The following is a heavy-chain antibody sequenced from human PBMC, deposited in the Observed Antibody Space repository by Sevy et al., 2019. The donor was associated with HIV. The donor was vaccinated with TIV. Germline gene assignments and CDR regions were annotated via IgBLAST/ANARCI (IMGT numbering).Heavy chain of an antibody. D-gene: IGHD3-22*01. J-gene: IGHJ4*02. CDR2: IKIKTDGGTT. CDR1: GFTFTDAW. CDR3: TTDYYDSSGYRH. Sequence: GGSLRLSCAASGFTFTDAWMNWVRQAPGKGLEWVGRIKIKTDGGTTDYAAPVKGRFTISRDDSKNTLWLQMNSLKTEDTAVYYCTTDYYDSSGYRHWGQGTLVTVSS. V-gene: IGHV3-15*07.